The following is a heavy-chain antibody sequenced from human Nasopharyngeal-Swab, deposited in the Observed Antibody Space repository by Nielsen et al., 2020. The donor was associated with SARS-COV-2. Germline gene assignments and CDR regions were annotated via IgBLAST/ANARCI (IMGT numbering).Heavy chain of an antibody. D-gene: IGHD6-13*01. CDR3: ARKVAAADLYNWFDP. Sequence: WVRQAPGQGLEWMGWIKTNTGNPTYAQGFTGRFVFSLDTSVSTAYLQISSLKAEDTAVYYCARKVAAADLYNWFDPWGQGTLVTVSS. CDR2: IKTNTGNP. J-gene: IGHJ5*02. V-gene: IGHV7-4-1*02.